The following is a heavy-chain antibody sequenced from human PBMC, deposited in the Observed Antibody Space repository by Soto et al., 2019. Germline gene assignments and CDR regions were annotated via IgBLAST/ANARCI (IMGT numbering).Heavy chain of an antibody. V-gene: IGHV3-30*18. CDR3: AKGTRPYYDFWGGYGY. D-gene: IGHD3-3*01. J-gene: IGHJ4*02. CDR1: GFTFSSDG. CDR2: ISYDGSNK. Sequence: GGSLGLSCAASGFTFSSDGMHWVGQAPGKGLEWVAVISYDGSNKYYADSVKGRFTISGDNSKNTLYLQMNSLRAEDTAVYYCAKGTRPYYDFWGGYGYWGQGTLVTVSS.